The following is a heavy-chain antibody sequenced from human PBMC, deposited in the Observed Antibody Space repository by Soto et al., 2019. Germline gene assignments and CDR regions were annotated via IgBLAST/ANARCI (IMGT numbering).Heavy chain of an antibody. D-gene: IGHD2-2*01. Sequence: GESLKISCKGSGYSFTSYWISWVRQMPGKGLEWMGRIDPSDSYTNYSPSFQGHVTISTVKSISTAYLQWSSLKASDTAMYYCARRYCSSSSCPSNSYAMDVWRQGTTVTVSS. CDR3: ARRYCSSSSCPSNSYAMDV. CDR1: GYSFTSYW. CDR2: IDPSDSYT. J-gene: IGHJ6*02. V-gene: IGHV5-10-1*01.